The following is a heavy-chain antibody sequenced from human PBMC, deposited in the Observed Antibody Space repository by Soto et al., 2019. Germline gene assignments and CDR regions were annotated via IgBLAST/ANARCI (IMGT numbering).Heavy chain of an antibody. V-gene: IGHV4-59*01. J-gene: IGHJ6*02. D-gene: IGHD4-17*01. CDR3: ARESTVSV. Sequence: SETLSLTCTVSGGSISSYFWSWNRQPPGKGLEWIGSISYSGSTNYNPSLKSRVTISVDPSKNEFSLKMSSVTAADTAVYYCARESTVSVWGQGTTVTVSS. CDR1: GGSISSYF. CDR2: ISYSGST.